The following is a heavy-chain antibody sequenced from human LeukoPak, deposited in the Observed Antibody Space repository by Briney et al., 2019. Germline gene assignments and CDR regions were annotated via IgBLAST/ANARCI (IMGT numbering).Heavy chain of an antibody. Sequence: GGSLRLSCAASAFTFSSYSMNWVRQAAGKGLEWVSSISSSSSYIYYADSVKSRFTISRDDAKNSLYLQMNSLRAEDTAVYYCARSEQDYYDSSGYYYWGQGTLVTVSS. CDR2: ISSSSSYI. J-gene: IGHJ4*02. CDR3: ARSEQDYYDSSGYYY. D-gene: IGHD3-22*01. CDR1: AFTFSSYS. V-gene: IGHV3-21*01.